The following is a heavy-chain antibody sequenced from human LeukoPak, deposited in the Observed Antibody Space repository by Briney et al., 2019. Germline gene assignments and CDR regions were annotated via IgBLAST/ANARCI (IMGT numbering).Heavy chain of an antibody. Sequence: GGSLRLSCAASGFTFDDYAMHWVRQTPGKGLEWVSGISWNSGSIGYADSVKGRFTISRDNAKNTLYLQMNSLRAEDTALYYCAKVMQQLAPDYWGQGTLVTVSS. CDR1: GFTFDDYA. CDR2: ISWNSGSI. J-gene: IGHJ4*02. CDR3: AKVMQQLAPDY. D-gene: IGHD6-13*01. V-gene: IGHV3-9*01.